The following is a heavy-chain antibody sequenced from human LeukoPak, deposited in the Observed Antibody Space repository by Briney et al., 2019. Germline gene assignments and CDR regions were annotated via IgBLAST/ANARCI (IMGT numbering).Heavy chain of an antibody. V-gene: IGHV3-30*03. CDR1: GFTFRSYS. J-gene: IGHJ4*02. CDR3: ARGGRSYYYDSRDGYYFDY. D-gene: IGHD3-22*01. CDR2: ISYDGSNK. Sequence: GGSLRLSCAASGFTFRSYSMNWVRQAPGKGLVWVAVISYDGSNKYYADSVKGRFTISGDNSKNTLYLQMNSLRAEDTAVYYCARGGRSYYYDSRDGYYFDYWGQGTLVTVSS.